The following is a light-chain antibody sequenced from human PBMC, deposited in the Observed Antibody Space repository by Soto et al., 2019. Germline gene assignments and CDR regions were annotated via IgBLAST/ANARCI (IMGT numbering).Light chain of an antibody. CDR2: DAS. CDR1: QSLLNSNGYNY. CDR3: QQYDNLPLT. V-gene: IGKV1-33*01. J-gene: IGKJ4*01. Sequence: MTQSPLSLPVTPGEPASISCRSSQSLLNSNGYNYLDWYQQKPGRAPKLLIYDASNLETGVPSRFSGSGSGTDFTFTISSLQPEDIATYYCQQYDNLPLTFGGGTKV.